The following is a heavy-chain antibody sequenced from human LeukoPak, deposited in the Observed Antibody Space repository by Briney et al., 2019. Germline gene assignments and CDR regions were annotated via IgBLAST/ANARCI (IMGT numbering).Heavy chain of an antibody. CDR1: GGSISSYY. CDR3: RVVPRPNAFDI. D-gene: IGHD3-3*01. Sequence: SETLSLTCTVSGGSISSYYWSWIRQPPGKGLEWIGYIYYSGSTNYNPSLKSRVTISVDTSKNQFSLKLSSVTAADTAVYYCRVVPRPNAFDIWGQGTMVTVSS. V-gene: IGHV4-59*01. J-gene: IGHJ3*02. CDR2: IYYSGST.